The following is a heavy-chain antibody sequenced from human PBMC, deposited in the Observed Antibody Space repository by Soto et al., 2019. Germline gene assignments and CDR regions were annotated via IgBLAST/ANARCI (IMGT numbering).Heavy chain of an antibody. CDR1: GYTFADFY. CDR3: GRDDYGIFPY. D-gene: IGHD3-10*01. CDR2: IDPKNGGT. J-gene: IGHJ4*02. Sequence: ASVKVSCKTSGYTFADFYIHWVRQAPGQGLEWMGWIDPKNGGTVSAQKFQGGLTMTRDTSISTVYMDLSGLTSDDTALYYCGRDDYGIFPYWGQGSLVTVSS. V-gene: IGHV1-2*02.